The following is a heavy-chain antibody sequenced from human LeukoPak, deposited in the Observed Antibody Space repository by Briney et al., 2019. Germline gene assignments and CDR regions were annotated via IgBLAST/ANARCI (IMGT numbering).Heavy chain of an antibody. CDR3: ARVGVAAPPGGYYYMDV. Sequence: ASVKVSCKASGYTFTSYGISWVRQAPGQGLEWMGWISAYNGNTNYAQKLQGRVTMTTDTSTSTAYMELRSLRSDDTAVYYCARVGVAAPPGGYYYMDVWAKGPRSPSP. CDR1: GYTFTSYG. D-gene: IGHD6-13*01. CDR2: ISAYNGNT. V-gene: IGHV1-18*01. J-gene: IGHJ6*03.